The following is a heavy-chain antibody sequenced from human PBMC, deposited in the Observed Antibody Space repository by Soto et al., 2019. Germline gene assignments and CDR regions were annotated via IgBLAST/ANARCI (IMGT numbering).Heavy chain of an antibody. V-gene: IGHV1-18*01. CDR3: ARDPSIVGASALDY. J-gene: IGHJ4*02. Sequence: QVRLVQSGAEVKKPGASVKVSCKASGYTFSSYGISWVRQAPGQGLEWMGWISAYNGNTNYAQKVQGRVTMTTDTSTNTAYMELRSLRSDDTAVYYCARDPSIVGASALDYWGQGTLVTVSS. D-gene: IGHD1-26*01. CDR2: ISAYNGNT. CDR1: GYTFSSYG.